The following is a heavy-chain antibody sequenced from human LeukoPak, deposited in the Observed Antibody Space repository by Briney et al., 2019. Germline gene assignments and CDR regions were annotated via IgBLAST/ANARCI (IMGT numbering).Heavy chain of an antibody. Sequence: SETLSLTCTVSGGSISSYYWSWIRQPPGKGLEWIGYIYYSGSTNYNPSLKSRVTISVDTSKNQFSLKLSSVTAADTVVYYCARRAKTYYYDSSGYYYDYWGQGTLVTVSS. CDR3: ARRAKTYYYDSSGYYYDY. CDR1: GGSISSYY. V-gene: IGHV4-59*08. CDR2: IYYSGST. J-gene: IGHJ4*02. D-gene: IGHD3-22*01.